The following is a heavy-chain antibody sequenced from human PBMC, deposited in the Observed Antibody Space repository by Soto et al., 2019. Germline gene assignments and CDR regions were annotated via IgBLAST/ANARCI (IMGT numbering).Heavy chain of an antibody. V-gene: IGHV1-18*04. CDR1: GYSFMSYG. D-gene: IGHD6-19*01. Sequence: ASVKVSCKASGYSFMSYGIGWVRQAPGQGLEWMGWITVNSGNTNYPQKFQGRVTMTTDTSTSTAYMELRSLTSDDTAIYYCGRGLGGGWYYFDYWGPGTLVTVSS. CDR3: GRGLGGGWYYFDY. J-gene: IGHJ4*02. CDR2: ITVNSGNT.